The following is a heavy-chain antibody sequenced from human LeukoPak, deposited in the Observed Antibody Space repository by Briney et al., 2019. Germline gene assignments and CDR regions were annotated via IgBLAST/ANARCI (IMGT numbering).Heavy chain of an antibody. CDR1: GYSISSGYY. J-gene: IGHJ5*02. CDR2: IYHSGST. D-gene: IGHD3-22*01. V-gene: IGHV4-38-2*02. CDR3: ARVGSGYYGWFDP. Sequence: SETLSLTCTVSGYSISSGYYWGWIRQPPGKGLEWIGSIYHSGSTSYNPSLKSRVTISVDTSKNQFSLKLSSVTAADTAVYYCARVGSGYYGWFDPWGQGTLVTVSS.